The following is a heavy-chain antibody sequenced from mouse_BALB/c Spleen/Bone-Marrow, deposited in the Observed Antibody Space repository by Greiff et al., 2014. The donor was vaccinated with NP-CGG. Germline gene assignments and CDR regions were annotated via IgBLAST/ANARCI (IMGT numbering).Heavy chain of an antibody. D-gene: IGHD1-1*01. J-gene: IGHJ4*01. CDR3: TRSRRDYAMDY. CDR2: INPSNGGT. CDR1: GYTFTSYY. V-gene: IGHV1S81*02. Sequence: VQLQQSGAELVKPGASVKLSCKASGYTFTSYYMYWVKQRPGQGLEWIGEINPSNGGTNFNEKFKSKATLTVDKSSRTAYVQLSSLTSEDSAVYYCTRSRRDYAMDYWGQGTSVTVSS.